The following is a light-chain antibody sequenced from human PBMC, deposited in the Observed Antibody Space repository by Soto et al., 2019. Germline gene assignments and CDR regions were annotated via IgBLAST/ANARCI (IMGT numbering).Light chain of an antibody. CDR3: QQYGSSPFT. CDR1: QSVSSNY. J-gene: IGKJ3*01. V-gene: IGKV3-20*01. CDR2: GAS. Sequence: EILLTQSPGTLSLSPGERATLSCRSSQSVSSNYLTWYQQKPCEAPRLLIYGASSRATGIADRFSGSGSGTDFTVTISRLEPEDFAVYYCQQYGSSPFTFGPGTKVDIK.